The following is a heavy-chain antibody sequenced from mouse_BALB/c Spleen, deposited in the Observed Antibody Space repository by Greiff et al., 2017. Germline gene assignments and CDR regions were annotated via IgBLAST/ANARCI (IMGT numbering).Heavy chain of an antibody. CDR1: GFSLTSYG. J-gene: IGHJ4*01. D-gene: IGHD2-14*01. CDR2: IWSGGST. CDR3: ARNAYRYDDGGAMVY. Sequence: VQLQQSGPGLVQPSQSLSITCTVSGFSLTSYGVHWVRQSPGKGLEWLGVIWSGGSTDYNAAFISRLSISKDNSKCQVFFKMNSLQANDTAIYYCARNAYRYDDGGAMVYWGQGTSVTVAS. V-gene: IGHV2-2*02.